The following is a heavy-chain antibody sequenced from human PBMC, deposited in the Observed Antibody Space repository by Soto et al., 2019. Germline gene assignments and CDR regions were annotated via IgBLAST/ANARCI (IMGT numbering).Heavy chain of an antibody. V-gene: IGHV1-69*12. D-gene: IGHD3-3*01. CDR1: GGTFSSYA. J-gene: IGHJ6*02. CDR2: IIPIFGTA. Sequence: QVQLVQSGAEVKKPGSSVKVSCKASGGTFSSYAISWVRQAPGQGLEWMGGIIPIFGTANYAQKFQGRVTITADESTSTAYMELSSLRSEDTAVYYCARDYDFWSGYRSYYYYGMDVWGQGTTVTVSS. CDR3: ARDYDFWSGYRSYYYYGMDV.